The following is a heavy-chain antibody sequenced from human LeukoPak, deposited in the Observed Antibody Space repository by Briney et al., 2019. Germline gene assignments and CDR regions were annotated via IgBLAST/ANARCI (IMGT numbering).Heavy chain of an antibody. D-gene: IGHD4-17*01. CDR1: GGSFSGYY. J-gene: IGHJ2*01. CDR3: AREPYGPFDL. Sequence: SETLSLTCAVYGGSFSGYYWSWIRQPPGKGLEWIGEINHSGSTDYNPSLKSRVTISVDTSKNQFSLKLSSVTAADTAVYYCAREPYGPFDLWGRGTLVTVSS. V-gene: IGHV4-34*01. CDR2: INHSGST.